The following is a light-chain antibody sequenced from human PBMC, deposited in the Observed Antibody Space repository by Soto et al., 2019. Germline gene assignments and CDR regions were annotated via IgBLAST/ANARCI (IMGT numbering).Light chain of an antibody. J-gene: IGLJ1*01. Sequence: QSVLAQPPSASGTPGQRVSISCSGSSSNIESNSVNWYRHLPGTAPKLLIYSDNQRPSGVPDRISGSKSGTSASLAISGLQSEDEADYYCAAWDDTLNGPVFGTGTKGTVL. CDR3: AAWDDTLNGPV. V-gene: IGLV1-44*01. CDR1: SSNIESNS. CDR2: SDN.